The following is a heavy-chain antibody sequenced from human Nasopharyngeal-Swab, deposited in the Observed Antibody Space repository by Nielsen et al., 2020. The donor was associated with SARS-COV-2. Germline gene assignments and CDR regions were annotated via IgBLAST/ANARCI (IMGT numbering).Heavy chain of an antibody. V-gene: IGHV4-34*01. CDR3: ARSVRGCSGGSCYSVEDV. J-gene: IGHJ6*02. Sequence: GSLRLSCAVYSGSFSGYYWSWIRQPPGKGLEWIGEINHSGSTNYNPSLKSRVTISVDTSKNQFSLKLSSVTAADTAVYYCARSVRGCSGGSCYSVEDVWGQGTTVTVSS. CDR1: SGSFSGYY. D-gene: IGHD2-15*01. CDR2: INHSGST.